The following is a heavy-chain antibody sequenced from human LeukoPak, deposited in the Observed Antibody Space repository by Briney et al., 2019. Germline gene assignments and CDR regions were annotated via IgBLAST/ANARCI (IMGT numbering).Heavy chain of an antibody. CDR1: GLTLRNYA. CDR2: IRGIGGTT. Sequence: GGSLRLSCAASGLTLRNYAMSWVRQAPGKGLEWVSSIRGIGGTTYYVDSVKDRFTISRDNSKNTLYLQMNSLRAEDTAVYYCAKDLKPSYSSSCFDYWGQGTLVTVSS. J-gene: IGHJ4*02. CDR3: AKDLKPSYSSSCFDY. V-gene: IGHV3-23*01. D-gene: IGHD6-13*01.